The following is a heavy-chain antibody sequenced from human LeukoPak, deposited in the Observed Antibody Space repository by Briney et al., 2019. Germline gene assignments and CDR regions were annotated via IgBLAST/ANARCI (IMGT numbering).Heavy chain of an antibody. Sequence: GGSLRLSCAASGFTFSSYSMNSVRQAPGKWLEWVSSISSSSSYIYYADSVKGRFTISRDNAKNALYLQMNSLRAEDTAVYYCERDQLRSRSSDFDYWGQGTLVTVSS. CDR3: ERDQLRSRSSDFDY. D-gene: IGHD2-2*01. J-gene: IGHJ4*02. V-gene: IGHV3-21*01. CDR1: GFTFSSYS. CDR2: ISSSSSYI.